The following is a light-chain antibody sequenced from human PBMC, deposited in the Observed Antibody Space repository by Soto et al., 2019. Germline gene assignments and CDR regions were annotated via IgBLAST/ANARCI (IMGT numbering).Light chain of an antibody. CDR2: DAN. J-gene: IGLJ1*01. V-gene: IGLV2-11*01. Sequence: QSVLTQPRSVSGSPGQSLTISCTGTTSDVGGYDYVSWYQQHPGKAPKLMIYDANKRPPGVPDRFSGSKSGSTASLTISGLQAEDEADYFCCSYAGSYTYVFGTGTKVTVL. CDR1: TSDVGGYDY. CDR3: CSYAGSYTYV.